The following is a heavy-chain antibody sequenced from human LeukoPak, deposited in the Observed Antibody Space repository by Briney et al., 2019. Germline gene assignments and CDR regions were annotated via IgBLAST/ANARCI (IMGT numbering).Heavy chain of an antibody. D-gene: IGHD2-2*02. CDR1: GFTLSSYE. J-gene: IGHJ4*02. V-gene: IGHV3-23*01. CDR3: ARGPIPDY. CDR2: IDYSGGST. Sequence: GGSLRLSCAASGFTLSSYEMSWIRQAPGKGLEWVSSIDYSGGSTYYADSVKGRFTISRDNAKNSLYLQMNSLRAEDTAVYYCARGPIPDYWGQGTLVTVSS.